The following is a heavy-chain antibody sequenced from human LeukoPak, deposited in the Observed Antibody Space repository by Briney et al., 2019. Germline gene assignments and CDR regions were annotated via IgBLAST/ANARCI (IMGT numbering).Heavy chain of an antibody. CDR2: ISSSSSYI. J-gene: IGHJ4*02. V-gene: IGHV3-21*01. D-gene: IGHD6-6*01. Sequence: GGPLTLFCAASGFTFSIYSMNWVRHAPGKGLEWVSSISSSSSYIYYADSVKGRFTISRDNARNSLYLQMNSLRAEDTAVYYCARPATYSSSSELDYWGQGTLVTVSS. CDR3: ARPATYSSSSELDY. CDR1: GFTFSIYS.